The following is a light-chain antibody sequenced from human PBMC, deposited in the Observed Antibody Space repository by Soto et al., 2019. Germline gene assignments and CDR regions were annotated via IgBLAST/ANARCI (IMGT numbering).Light chain of an antibody. J-gene: IGKJ1*01. CDR3: QQYCSSPNT. CDR1: QSVTSSY. V-gene: IGKV3-20*01. Sequence: EIVLTQSPGTLSLSPGERATLSCRASQSVTSSYLAWYQQKPGQAPSLLIYGASSRATGIPDRFSGSGSGTAFSLTISRLEPEDFAVYYCQQYCSSPNTFGQGTKVEIK. CDR2: GAS.